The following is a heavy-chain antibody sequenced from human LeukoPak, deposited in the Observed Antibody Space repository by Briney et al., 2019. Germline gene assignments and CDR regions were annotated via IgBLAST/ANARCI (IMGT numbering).Heavy chain of an antibody. CDR1: GYTFTGYY. V-gene: IGHV1-2*02. Sequence: SSVKVSCKASGYTFTGYYMHGVRQAPGQGLEWMGWINPNSGGTNYAQKLQGRVTMTTETSTSPAYTELRSLRSDDTAVYYCARAYYYDSSGYCDYWGQGTLVTVSS. D-gene: IGHD3-22*01. CDR2: INPNSGGT. J-gene: IGHJ4*02. CDR3: ARAYYYDSSGYCDY.